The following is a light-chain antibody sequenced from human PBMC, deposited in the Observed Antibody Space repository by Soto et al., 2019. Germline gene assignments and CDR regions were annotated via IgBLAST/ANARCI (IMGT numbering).Light chain of an antibody. CDR1: KLGNKY. J-gene: IGLJ1*01. V-gene: IGLV3-1*01. CDR3: QAWDTDSSGV. Sequence: SYELTQPPSVSVSPGQTASITCSGDKLGNKYASWYQQKPGQSPVLLIYEDAKRPSGIPERFSGSNSGDTATLTISGTQAVDEADYYCQAWDTDSSGVFGTGTKLTV. CDR2: EDA.